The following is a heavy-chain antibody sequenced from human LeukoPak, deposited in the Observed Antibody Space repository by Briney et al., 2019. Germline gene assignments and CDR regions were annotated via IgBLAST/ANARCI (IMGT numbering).Heavy chain of an antibody. CDR1: GFTFSDYY. Sequence: GGSLRLSCAASGFTFSDYYMSWIRQAPGKGLEWVSYISSSGSTIYYADSVKGRFTISRDNAKNSLYLQMNSLRAEDTAVYYCARAANSYYDSSGYYGYWGPGTLVTVSS. V-gene: IGHV3-11*01. CDR2: ISSSGSTI. CDR3: ARAANSYYDSSGYYGY. J-gene: IGHJ4*02. D-gene: IGHD3-22*01.